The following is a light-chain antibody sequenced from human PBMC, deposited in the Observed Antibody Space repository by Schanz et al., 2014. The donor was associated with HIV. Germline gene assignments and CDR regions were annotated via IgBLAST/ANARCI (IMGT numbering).Light chain of an antibody. V-gene: IGLV1-51*01. CDR2: DNN. Sequence: QSVLTQPPSVSAAPGQKVTISCSGSSSNIGNNYVSWFQQLPGTAPKLLIYDNNKRFSGIPDRISGSKTGTSATLAINGLQTGDEADYYCATWHSSLREVVFGGGTKLTVL. CDR3: ATWHSSLREVV. CDR1: SSNIGNNY. J-gene: IGLJ2*01.